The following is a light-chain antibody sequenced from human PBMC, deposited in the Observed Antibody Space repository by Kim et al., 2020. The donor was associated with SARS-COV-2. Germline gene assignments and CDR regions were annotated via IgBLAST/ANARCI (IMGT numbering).Light chain of an antibody. J-gene: IGLJ2*01. CDR3: QSYDSSLSGSVV. V-gene: IGLV1-40*01. CDR1: SSNIGTGYV. Sequence: QSVLTQPHSVSVAPGQRVTIYCTGSSSNIGTGYVVHWHQQLPGRAPRLLIYTNTKRPSGVPDRCSASRSGTSASLAITGLQAEDEADYYCQSYDSSLSGSVVFGGGTQLTVL. CDR2: TNT.